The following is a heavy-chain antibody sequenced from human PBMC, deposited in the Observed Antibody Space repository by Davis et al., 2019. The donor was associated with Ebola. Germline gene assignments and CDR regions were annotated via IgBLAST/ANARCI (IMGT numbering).Heavy chain of an antibody. CDR1: GGTFGSYA. J-gene: IGHJ6*02. CDR2: IIPIFGTA. Sequence: SVKVSCKASGGTFGSYAISWVRQAPGQGLEWMGGIIPIFGTANYAQKFQGRVTITADKSTSTAYMELSSLRSEDTAVYYCARVTLTGYSYYYYGMDVWGQGTTVTVSS. D-gene: IGHD3-9*01. V-gene: IGHV1-69*06. CDR3: ARVTLTGYSYYYYGMDV.